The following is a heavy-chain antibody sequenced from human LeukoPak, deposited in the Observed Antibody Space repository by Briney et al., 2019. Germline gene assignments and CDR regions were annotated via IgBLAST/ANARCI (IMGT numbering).Heavy chain of an antibody. CDR3: ARASGYSGYDPFDY. CDR2: IYSGGDT. J-gene: IGHJ4*02. CDR1: GFTFRNYW. D-gene: IGHD5-12*01. V-gene: IGHV3-53*01. Sequence: GGSLRLSCAASGFTFRNYWMSWVRQAPGKGLEWVSVIYSGGDTYYADSVKGRFTISRDNSKNTLYLQMNTLRAEDTAVYYCARASGYSGYDPFDYWGQGTLVTVSS.